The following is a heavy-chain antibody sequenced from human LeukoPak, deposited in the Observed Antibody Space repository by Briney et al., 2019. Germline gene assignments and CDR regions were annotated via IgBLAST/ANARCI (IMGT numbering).Heavy chain of an antibody. CDR1: GVSFNDYY. CDR3: TRMTTGHDY. Sequence: SETLSLTCAVSGVSFNDYYWSWVRQTPGKGLEWIGEINHSGDTNDSPSLKSRVTISIDTSRKQFSLNLRSVTVADTGIYCCTRMTTGHDYWGQGTLVTVSS. J-gene: IGHJ4*02. CDR2: INHSGDT. V-gene: IGHV4-34*01. D-gene: IGHD4-17*01.